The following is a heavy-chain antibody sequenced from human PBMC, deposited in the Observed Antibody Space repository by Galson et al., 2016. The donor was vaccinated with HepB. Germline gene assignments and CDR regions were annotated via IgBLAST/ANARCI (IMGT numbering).Heavy chain of an antibody. CDR3: ARMYPGTYFAHFDY. Sequence: SLRLSCAASGFTFSASTMNWVRQTPEKGLEWVSYINAPSDAIYYADSVKGRFTISRDNAKNSLYLQMNSLRDEDTALYYCARMYPGTYFAHFDYWGQGTLVTVSS. J-gene: IGHJ4*02. CDR2: INAPSDAI. D-gene: IGHD3-10*01. CDR1: GFTFSAST. V-gene: IGHV3-48*02.